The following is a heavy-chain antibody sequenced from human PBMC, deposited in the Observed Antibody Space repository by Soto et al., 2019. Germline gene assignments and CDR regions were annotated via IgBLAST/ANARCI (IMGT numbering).Heavy chain of an antibody. V-gene: IGHV4-31*03. Sequence: SETLSLTCTVSGVSISSGGYYWSWIRQHPGKGLEWIGYIYYSGSTYYNPSLKSRVTISVDTSKNQFSLKLSSVTAADTAVYYCARAAVTPYYFDYWGQGTLVTVSS. CDR3: ARAAVTPYYFDY. CDR2: IYYSGST. J-gene: IGHJ4*02. D-gene: IGHD4-4*01. CDR1: GVSISSGGYY.